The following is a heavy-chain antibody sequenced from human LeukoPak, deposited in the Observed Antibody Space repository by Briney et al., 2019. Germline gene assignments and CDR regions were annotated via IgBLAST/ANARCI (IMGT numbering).Heavy chain of an antibody. CDR1: GYTFTSYG. V-gene: IGHV1-18*01. J-gene: IGHJ4*02. Sequence: ASVKVSCKASGYTFTSYGISWVRQAPGQGLEWMGWISAYDGNTNYAQKLQGRVTMTTDTSTSTAYMELRSLRSDDTAVYYCARDDGTVTTADGFDYWGQGTLVTVSS. CDR2: ISAYDGNT. CDR3: ARDDGTVTTADGFDY. D-gene: IGHD4-11*01.